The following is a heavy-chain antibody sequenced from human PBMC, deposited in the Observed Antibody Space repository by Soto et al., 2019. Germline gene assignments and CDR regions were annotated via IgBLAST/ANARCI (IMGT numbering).Heavy chain of an antibody. CDR1: GLNFDDFA. Sequence: GGSLRLSCVGTGLNFDDFAMHWVRQAPGKGLEWVSGITWNSRVLAYADSVKGRFTISRDNARNSLYLQMGSLRDEDTALYYCAKGRYDFWSPYYFDSWGQGTMVTVYS. CDR3: AKGRYDFWSPYYFDS. V-gene: IGHV3-9*01. CDR2: ITWNSRVL. J-gene: IGHJ4*02. D-gene: IGHD3-3*01.